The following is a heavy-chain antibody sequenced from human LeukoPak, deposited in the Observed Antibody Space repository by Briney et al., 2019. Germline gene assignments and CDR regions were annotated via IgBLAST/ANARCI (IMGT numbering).Heavy chain of an antibody. J-gene: IGHJ3*02. Sequence: SETLSLTCAVYGGSFSGYYWSWIRQPPGKGLEWIGEINHSGSTNYNPSLKSRVTISVDTSKNQFSLKLSSVTAADTAVYYCARPYYDFWSGYLNAFDIWGQGTMVTVSS. V-gene: IGHV4-34*01. D-gene: IGHD3-3*01. CDR3: ARPYYDFWSGYLNAFDI. CDR1: GGSFSGYY. CDR2: INHSGST.